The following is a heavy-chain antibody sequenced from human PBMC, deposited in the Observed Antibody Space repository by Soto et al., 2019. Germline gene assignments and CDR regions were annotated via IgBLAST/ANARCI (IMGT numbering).Heavy chain of an antibody. CDR3: ARDLTSYGSGSYYNNWFDP. CDR2: IIPILGIA. J-gene: IGHJ5*02. D-gene: IGHD3-10*01. Sequence: QVQLVQSGAEVKKPGSSVKVSCKASGGTFSSYTISWVRQAPGPGLEWMGRIIPILGIANYAQKFQGRVTITAGKSTSTAYMELSSLRSEDTAVYYCARDLTSYGSGSYYNNWFDPWGQGTLVTVSS. V-gene: IGHV1-69*08. CDR1: GGTFSSYT.